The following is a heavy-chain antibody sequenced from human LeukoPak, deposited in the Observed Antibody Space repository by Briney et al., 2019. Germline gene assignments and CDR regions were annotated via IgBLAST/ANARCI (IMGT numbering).Heavy chain of an antibody. J-gene: IGHJ4*02. D-gene: IGHD5-24*01. CDR3: ARLGVSRDGYQTGDY. Sequence: PSETLSLTCTVSGGSISSSSYYWGWVRQPPGKGLEWIVSIYYSGSTYYNPSLKSRVTISVDTSKNQFSLKLSSVTAADTAVYYCARLGVSRDGYQTGDYWGQGTLVTVSS. CDR2: IYYSGST. CDR1: GGSISSSSYY. V-gene: IGHV4-39*01.